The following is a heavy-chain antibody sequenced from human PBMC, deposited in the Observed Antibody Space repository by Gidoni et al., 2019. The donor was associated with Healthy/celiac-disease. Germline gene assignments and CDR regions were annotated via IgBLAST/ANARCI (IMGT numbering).Heavy chain of an antibody. CDR3: ARDYHYNDYYVRAFDI. V-gene: IGHV4-59*01. D-gene: IGHD1-26*01. CDR2: IYYSGST. CDR1: GGSISSYY. Sequence: QVQLQESGPGLVKPSETLSLTCTVSGGSISSYYWSWIRQPPGEGLEWIGYIYYSGSTNYNPSLKSRVTISVDTSKNQFSLKLSSVTAADTAVYYCARDYHYNDYYVRAFDIWGRGTMVTVSS. J-gene: IGHJ3*02.